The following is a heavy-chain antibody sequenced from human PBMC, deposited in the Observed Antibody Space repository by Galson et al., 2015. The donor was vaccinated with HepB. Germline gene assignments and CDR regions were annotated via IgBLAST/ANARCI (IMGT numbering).Heavy chain of an antibody. V-gene: IGHV3-66*01. J-gene: IGHJ6*02. Sequence: SLRLSCAASGFTVSSNYMSWVRQAPGKGLEWVSVIYSGGSTYYADSVKGRFTISRDNSKNTLYLQMNSLRAEDTAVYYCARGKDRSYYYGMDVWGQGTTVTVSS. CDR2: IYSGGST. CDR1: GFTVSSNY. CDR3: ARGKDRSYYYGMDV.